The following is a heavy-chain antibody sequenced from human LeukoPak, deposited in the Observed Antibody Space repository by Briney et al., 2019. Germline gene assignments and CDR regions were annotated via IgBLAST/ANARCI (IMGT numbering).Heavy chain of an antibody. CDR3: AKDGYSSSWYEPGAFDI. CDR1: GFTFDDYA. D-gene: IGHD6-13*01. Sequence: PGGSLRLSCAASGFTFDDYAMHWVRQAPGKGLEWVSGISWNSGSIGYADSVKGRFTISRDNAKNSLYLQMNSLRAEDMALYYCAKDGYSSSWYEPGAFDIWGQGTMVTVSS. J-gene: IGHJ3*02. V-gene: IGHV3-9*03. CDR2: ISWNSGSI.